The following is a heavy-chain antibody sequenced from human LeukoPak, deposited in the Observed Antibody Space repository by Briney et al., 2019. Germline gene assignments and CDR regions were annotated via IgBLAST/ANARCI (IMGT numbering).Heavy chain of an antibody. CDR3: ARLGYYGSGSYYEPYYFDY. CDR2: IYPGDSDT. CDR1: GYSFTSYW. J-gene: IGHJ4*02. D-gene: IGHD3-10*01. Sequence: GESLKISCKGSGYSFTSYWIGWVRKMPGKGLEWMGIIYPGDSDTRYSPSFQGQVTISADKSISTAYLQWSSLKASDTAMYYCARLGYYGSGSYYEPYYFDYWGQGTLVTVSS. V-gene: IGHV5-51*01.